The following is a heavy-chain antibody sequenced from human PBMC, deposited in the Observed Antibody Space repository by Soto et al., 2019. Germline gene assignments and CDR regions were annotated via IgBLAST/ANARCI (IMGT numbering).Heavy chain of an antibody. J-gene: IGHJ4*02. CDR1: GFIFTNFW. CDR2: IDTSGSST. Sequence: GGSLRLSCEASGFIFTNFWMHCVRQVPGKGLVWVSRIDTSGSSTSYADSVKGRFTISRDNAKNTVSLQMNSLRAEDTGVYYCAKDSWYLELWSQGSMVTVSS. V-gene: IGHV3-74*01. D-gene: IGHD1-7*01. CDR3: AKDSWYLEL.